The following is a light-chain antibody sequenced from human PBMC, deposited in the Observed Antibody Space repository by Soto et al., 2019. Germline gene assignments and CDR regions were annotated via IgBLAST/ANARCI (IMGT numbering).Light chain of an antibody. V-gene: IGLV2-14*01. J-gene: IGLJ2*01. CDR1: SSDFGSYNF. CDR3: RSYTSSSTPV. Sequence: QSVLTQPASVAGSPGQSITISCTGTSSDFGSYNFVSWYQQHPGKAPKLMIYDVTTRPSGVSNRFSGSKSGNTASLTIAGLQAEDDAYYYCRSYTSSSTPVFGGGTKLTVL. CDR2: DVT.